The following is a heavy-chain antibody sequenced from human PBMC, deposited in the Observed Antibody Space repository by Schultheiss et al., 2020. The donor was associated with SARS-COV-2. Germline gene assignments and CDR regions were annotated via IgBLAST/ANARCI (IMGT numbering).Heavy chain of an antibody. Sequence: GGSLRLSCAASGFTFSSYWMTWVRQAPGKGLEWVSSFGGPGAGAHYADSVKGRFTVSKDNSKNALLLQMNSLRAEDTAIYYCAKSRIMATYYYYGMDVWGQGTTVTVSS. CDR2: FGGPGAGA. D-gene: IGHD2-8*01. CDR3: AKSRIMATYYYYGMDV. J-gene: IGHJ6*02. V-gene: IGHV3-23*01. CDR1: GFTFSSYW.